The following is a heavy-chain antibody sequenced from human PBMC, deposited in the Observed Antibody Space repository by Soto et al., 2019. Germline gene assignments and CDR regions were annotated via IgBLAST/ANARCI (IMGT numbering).Heavy chain of an antibody. CDR2: IIPLFGTA. D-gene: IGHD6-13*01. J-gene: IGHJ5*02. V-gene: IGHV1-69*05. Sequence: QVQLVQSGAEVKKPGSSVKVSCKASGGTFSSYVISWVRQAPRQGLEWMGGIIPLFGTANYAQKFQGRVTINKYESPSIAYMELSRLRSEDTDIYYCASEGDAGIAAAGTGWFDRWGQGTLVTVSS. CDR1: GGTFSSYV. CDR3: ASEGDAGIAAAGTGWFDR.